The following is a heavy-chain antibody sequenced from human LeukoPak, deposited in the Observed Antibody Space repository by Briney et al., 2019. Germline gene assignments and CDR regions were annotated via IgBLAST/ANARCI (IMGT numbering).Heavy chain of an antibody. J-gene: IGHJ6*03. CDR1: GYSFISYD. CDR3: ARGVLKVIMGYYYYYMDV. Sequence: ASVKVSCKGSGYSFISYDINWVRQAPGQGLEWMGWINPNSGGTNYAQKFQGRVTMTRDTSISTAYMELSRLRSDDTAVYYCARGVLKVIMGYYYYYMDVWGKGTTVTVSS. V-gene: IGHV1-2*02. D-gene: IGHD3-3*01. CDR2: INPNSGGT.